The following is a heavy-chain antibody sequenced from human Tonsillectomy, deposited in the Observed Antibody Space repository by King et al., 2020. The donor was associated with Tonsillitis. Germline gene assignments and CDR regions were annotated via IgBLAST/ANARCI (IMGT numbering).Heavy chain of an antibody. CDR3: ASCWGYVDTAMVHDY. CDR1: GFTFSSYA. D-gene: IGHD5-18*01. Sequence: VQLVESGGGVVQPGRSLRLSCAASGFTFSSYAMHWVRQAPGRGLEWVAVISYDGSNKYYADSVKGRFTISRDNSKNTLYLQMNSLRAEDTAVYYCASCWGYVDTAMVHDYWGQGTLVTVSS. CDR2: ISYDGSNK. J-gene: IGHJ4*02. V-gene: IGHV3-30*04.